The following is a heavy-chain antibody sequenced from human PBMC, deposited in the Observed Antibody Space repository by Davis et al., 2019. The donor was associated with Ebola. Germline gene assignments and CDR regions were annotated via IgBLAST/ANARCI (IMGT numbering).Heavy chain of an antibody. V-gene: IGHV4-34*01. CDR3: ARGPLEIFDY. CDR1: GGSFTGYY. CDR2: IKHSGST. J-gene: IGHJ4*02. D-gene: IGHD1-1*01. Sequence: SETLSLTCALYGGSFTGYYWSCIRQLPGKGLEWIGEIKHSGSTNYNPSLKSRVTISVDTSKNQFSLKLSSVTAADTAVYYCARGPLEIFDYWGQGTLVTVSS.